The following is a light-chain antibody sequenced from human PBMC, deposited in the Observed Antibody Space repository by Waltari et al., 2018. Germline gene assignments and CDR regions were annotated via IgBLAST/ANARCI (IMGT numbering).Light chain of an antibody. Sequence: QLVVTQSPSASAPLGASVKLTCTLSSGHSSNIVAWLQQRPEKGHWYLMKANSDGSHIKGDDIPDRFSGSSSGAERYLTISSLQPDDEADYYCQTGGHGTWVFGGGTTLTVL. CDR2: ANSDGSH. CDR3: QTGGHGTWV. V-gene: IGLV4-69*01. CDR1: SGHSSNI. J-gene: IGLJ3*02.